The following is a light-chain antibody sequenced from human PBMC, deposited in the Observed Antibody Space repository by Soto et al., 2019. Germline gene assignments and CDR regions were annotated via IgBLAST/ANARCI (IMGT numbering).Light chain of an antibody. Sequence: VLPQSPVALSVSPGENATLSCRASQSVSGNYLAWYQHQPGRPPRLLINAASARVPGIPDGVGGSGSGTDFTLTITRLEPEEFAVYDCQQYSRSPYAFGPGTKLEGK. CDR1: QSVSGNY. V-gene: IGKV3-20*01. CDR2: AAS. J-gene: IGKJ1*01. CDR3: QQYSRSPYA.